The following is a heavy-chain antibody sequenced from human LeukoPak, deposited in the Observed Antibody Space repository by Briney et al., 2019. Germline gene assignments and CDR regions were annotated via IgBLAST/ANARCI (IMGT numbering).Heavy chain of an antibody. CDR3: ARGRYGANSPFDY. CDR1: GFTFSNYG. V-gene: IGHV3-33*01. D-gene: IGHD4-23*01. J-gene: IGHJ4*02. CDR2: IWYDGSNN. Sequence: GGSLRLSCAASGFTFSNYGMHWVRQAPGKGLEWVAVIWYDGSNNYYADSVKGRFTISRDNSKNTLYLQMNSLRVEDTALYYCARGRYGANSPFDYWGQGTLVTVSS.